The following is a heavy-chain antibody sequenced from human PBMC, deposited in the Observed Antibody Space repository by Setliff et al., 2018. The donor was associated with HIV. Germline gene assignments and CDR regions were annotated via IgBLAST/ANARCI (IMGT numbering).Heavy chain of an antibody. J-gene: IGHJ5*02. V-gene: IGHV4-39*01. D-gene: IGHD2-21*02. Sequence: ETLSLTCTVSGGSISSSSYYWGWIRQPPGKGLEWIGNIYYSGSTYYNPSLKSRVTISVDTSKNQFSLKLSSVTAADTAVYYCAGSIVAVTAAPLTWGRGTLVTVSS. CDR1: GGSISSSSYY. CDR2: IYYSGST. CDR3: AGSIVAVTAAPLT.